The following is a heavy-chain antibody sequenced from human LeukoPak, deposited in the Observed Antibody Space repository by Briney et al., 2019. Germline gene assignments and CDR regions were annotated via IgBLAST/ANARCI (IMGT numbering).Heavy chain of an antibody. D-gene: IGHD6-13*01. CDR2: ISGSGGST. Sequence: GGSLRLSCAASAFTFSSYAMSWVRQAPGKGLEWVSAISGSGGSTYYADSVKGRFTISRDNSKNTLYLQMNSLRAEDTAVYYCAKGPSSWYSYYYYMDVWGKGTTVTVSS. CDR3: AKGPSSWYSYYYYMDV. V-gene: IGHV3-23*01. J-gene: IGHJ6*03. CDR1: AFTFSSYA.